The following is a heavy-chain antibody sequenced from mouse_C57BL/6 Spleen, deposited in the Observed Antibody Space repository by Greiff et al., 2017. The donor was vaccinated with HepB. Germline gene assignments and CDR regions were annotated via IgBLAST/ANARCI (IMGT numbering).Heavy chain of an antibody. CDR1: GYTFTSYW. J-gene: IGHJ2*01. Sequence: QVQLQQPGAELVRPGTSVKLSCKASGYTFTSYWMHWVKQRPGQGLEWIGVIDPSDSYTNYNQKFKGKATLTVDTSSSTAYMQLSSLTSEDSAVYYCARKDYDYEYWGQGTTLTVSS. CDR2: IDPSDSYT. CDR3: ARKDYDYEY. D-gene: IGHD2-4*01. V-gene: IGHV1-59*01.